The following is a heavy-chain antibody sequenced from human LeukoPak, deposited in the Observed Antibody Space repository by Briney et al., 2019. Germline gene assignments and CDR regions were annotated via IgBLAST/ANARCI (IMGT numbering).Heavy chain of an antibody. CDR3: ARDIGGRAYYFDY. V-gene: IGHV4-59*01. CDR2: IYYSGST. CDR1: GGSISSYY. J-gene: IGHJ4*02. Sequence: SETLSLTCTVSGGSISSYYWSWIRQPPGKGLEWIGYIYYSGSTNYNPSLKSRVTISVDTSKNQFSLKLSSVTAADTAVYYCARDIGGRAYYFDYWGQGTLVTVSS. D-gene: IGHD2-15*01.